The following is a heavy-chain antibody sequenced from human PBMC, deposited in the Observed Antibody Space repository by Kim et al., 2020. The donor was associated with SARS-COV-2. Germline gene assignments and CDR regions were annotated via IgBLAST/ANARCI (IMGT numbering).Heavy chain of an antibody. V-gene: IGHV3-23*01. CDR3: GSYSNYVPFDY. J-gene: IGHJ4*02. D-gene: IGHD4-4*01. Sequence: TYYADSVKGRFTISRDNSKNTLYLQMNGLRAEDTAVYYCGSYSNYVPFDYWGQGTLVTVSS. CDR2: T.